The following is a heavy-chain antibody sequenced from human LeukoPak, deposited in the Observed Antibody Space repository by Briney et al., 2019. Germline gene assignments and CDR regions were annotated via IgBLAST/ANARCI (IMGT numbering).Heavy chain of an antibody. V-gene: IGHV3-21*01. CDR1: GFTFSTYS. J-gene: IGHJ4*02. CDR3: AASAPRDY. Sequence: PGGSLRLSCAASGFTFSTYSMNWVRQAPGKGLEWVSSISTSSTYIYYADSVKGRFTISRDNARNSLYLQMNSLRAEDTAVYYCAASAPRDYWGQGTLVTVSS. CDR2: ISTSSTYI.